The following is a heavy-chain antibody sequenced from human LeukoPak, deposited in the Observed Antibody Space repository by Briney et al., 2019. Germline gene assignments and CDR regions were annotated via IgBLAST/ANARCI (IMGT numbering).Heavy chain of an antibody. CDR3: ARERVYCSGGSCYSEWFDP. D-gene: IGHD2-15*01. CDR1: GYTFTSYG. Sequence: ASVEVSCKASGYTFTSYGISWVRQAPGQGLEWMGWISAYNGNTNYAQKLQGRVTMTTDTSTSTAYMELRSLRSDDTAVYYCARERVYCSGGSCYSEWFDPWGQGTLVTVSS. J-gene: IGHJ5*02. CDR2: ISAYNGNT. V-gene: IGHV1-18*01.